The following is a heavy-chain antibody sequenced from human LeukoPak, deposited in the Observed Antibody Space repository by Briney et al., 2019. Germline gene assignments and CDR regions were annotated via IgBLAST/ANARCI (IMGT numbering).Heavy chain of an antibody. D-gene: IGHD3-22*01. CDR2: INVGNGNT. J-gene: IGHJ4*02. CDR3: AANAPRYDSSGYYYSPPIY. Sequence: ASVKVSCKASGYTFTSYAMHWVRQVPGQRLEWMGWINVGNGNTKYSQKFQGRVTITRDTSASTAYMELSSLRSEDTAVYYCAANAPRYDSSGYYYSPPIYWGQGTLVTVSS. CDR1: GYTFTSYA. V-gene: IGHV1-3*01.